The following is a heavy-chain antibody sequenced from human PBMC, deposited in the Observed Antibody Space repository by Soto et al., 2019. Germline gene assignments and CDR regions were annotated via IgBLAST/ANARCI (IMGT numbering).Heavy chain of an antibody. J-gene: IGHJ3*02. V-gene: IGHV4-31*03. CDR3: ARDITYYYDSSGRTHAFDI. D-gene: IGHD3-22*01. CDR2: IYYSGST. Sequence: SETLSLTCTVSGGSISSGGYYWSWIRQHPGKGLEWIGYIYYSGSTYYNPSLKSRVTISVDTSKNQFSLKLSSVTAADTAVYYCARDITYYYDSSGRTHAFDIWGQGTMVTVSS. CDR1: GGSISSGGYY.